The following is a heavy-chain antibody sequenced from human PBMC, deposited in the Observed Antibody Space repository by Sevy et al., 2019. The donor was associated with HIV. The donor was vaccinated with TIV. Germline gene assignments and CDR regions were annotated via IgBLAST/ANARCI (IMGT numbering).Heavy chain of an antibody. Sequence: SETLSLTCAVYGGSFSGYYWSRIRQPPGKGLEWIGEINHGGSTNYNPSLKSRVTISLDTSKNQFSLKLTSMTAADTALYYCARHCSSISCSHVFDIWGQGTMVTVSS. J-gene: IGHJ3*02. CDR1: GGSFSGYY. CDR3: ARHCSSISCSHVFDI. D-gene: IGHD2-2*01. V-gene: IGHV4-34*01. CDR2: INHGGST.